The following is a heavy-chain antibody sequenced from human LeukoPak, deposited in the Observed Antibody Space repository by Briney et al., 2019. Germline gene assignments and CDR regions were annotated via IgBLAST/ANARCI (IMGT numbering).Heavy chain of an antibody. V-gene: IGHV4-34*01. D-gene: IGHD3-3*01. CDR3: ARRRITIFGVVISTGRAFDY. J-gene: IGHJ4*02. Sequence: SETLSLTCAVYGGSFSGYYWSWIRQPPGKGLEWIGEINHSGSTNYNPSLKSRVTISVDTSKNQFSLKLSSVTAADTAVYYCARRRITIFGVVISTGRAFDYWGQGTLVTVPS. CDR2: INHSGST. CDR1: GGSFSGYY.